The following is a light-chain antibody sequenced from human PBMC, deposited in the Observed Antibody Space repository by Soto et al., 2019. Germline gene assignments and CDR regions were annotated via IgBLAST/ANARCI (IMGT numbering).Light chain of an antibody. CDR1: QSISSN. CDR2: GAS. V-gene: IGKV3-15*01. J-gene: IGKJ2*01. CDR3: QQYNNWPPYT. Sequence: EIVMTQSPATLSVSPGERATLSCRASQSISSNLAWYKQKPGQAPRPLIYGASTRATGIPARFSGSGSGTDFTLTISSLQSEDFAAYYCQQYNNWPPYTFGRGTKLEIK.